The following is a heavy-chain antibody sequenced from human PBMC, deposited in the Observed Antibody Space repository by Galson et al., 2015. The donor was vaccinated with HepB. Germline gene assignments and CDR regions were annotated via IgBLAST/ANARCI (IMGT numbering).Heavy chain of an antibody. CDR3: ARSLSDFWSGYDVYGMDV. CDR2: IYPGDSDT. V-gene: IGHV5-51*03. CDR1: GYSFTTYW. J-gene: IGHJ6*02. D-gene: IGHD3-3*01. Sequence: QSGAEVKKPGESLKISCKASGYSFTTYWIAWVRQMPGKGLEWMGIIYPGDSDTRYSPSFQGQVTISADKSISTAYLQWSSLKASDTAMYYCARSLSDFWSGYDVYGMDVWGQGTTVTVSS.